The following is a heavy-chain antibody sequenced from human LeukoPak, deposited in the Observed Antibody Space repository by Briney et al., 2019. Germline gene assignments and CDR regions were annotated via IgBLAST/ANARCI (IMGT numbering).Heavy chain of an antibody. J-gene: IGHJ3*02. V-gene: IGHV4-59*01. CDR1: GGSISSYY. CDR2: IYYSGCT. CDR3: AREVSSSNAIDI. D-gene: IGHD6-6*01. Sequence: SETLSLTCTVSGGSISSYYRSWIRQPPGKGREGIGYIYYSGCTNYNPSLKSRVTISVDTSKNQFSLKLNFVTAADTAVYYCAREVSSSNAIDIWGQGTMVAVSS.